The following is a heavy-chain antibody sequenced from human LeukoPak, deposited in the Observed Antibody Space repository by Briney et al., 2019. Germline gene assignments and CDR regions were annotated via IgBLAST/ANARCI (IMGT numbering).Heavy chain of an antibody. CDR2: INNDGTGT. CDR1: GFIFSSYW. V-gene: IGHV3-74*01. CDR3: AKHKDMVGGALDI. D-gene: IGHD3-10*02. Sequence: GGSLRLSCAASGFIFSSYWMYWVRQAPGKGLVWVSRINNDGTGTTFADSVKGRFTISRDRSKNTLYLQMNSLRAEDTAVYYCAKHKDMVGGALDIWGQGTMVTVSS. J-gene: IGHJ3*02.